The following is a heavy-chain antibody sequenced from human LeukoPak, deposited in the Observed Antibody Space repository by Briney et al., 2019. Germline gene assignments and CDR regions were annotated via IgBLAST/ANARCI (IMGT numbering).Heavy chain of an antibody. Sequence: GASVKVSCKASGYTFTGYYMHWVRQAPGQGLEWMGWINPNSGGTNYAQKFQGRVTMTRDTSISTAYMELSRLRSDDTAVYYCARPHRDGYNALSYWGQGTLVTVSS. CDR3: ARPHRDGYNALSY. D-gene: IGHD5-24*01. CDR2: INPNSGGT. V-gene: IGHV1-2*02. CDR1: GYTFTGYY. J-gene: IGHJ4*02.